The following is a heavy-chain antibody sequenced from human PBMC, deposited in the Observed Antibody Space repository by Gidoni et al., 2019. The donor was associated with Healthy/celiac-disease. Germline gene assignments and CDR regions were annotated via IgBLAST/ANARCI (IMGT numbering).Heavy chain of an antibody. CDR1: GFTFSSYA. Sequence: QVQLVESGGGVVQPGRSLRLSCAASGFTFSSYAMHWVRQAPGKGLEWVAVISYDGSNKYYADSVKGRFTISRDNSKNTLYLQMNSLRAEDTAVYYCARDQSSGWSFDAFDIWGQGTMVTVSS. V-gene: IGHV3-30-3*01. CDR2: ISYDGSNK. D-gene: IGHD6-19*01. CDR3: ARDQSSGWSFDAFDI. J-gene: IGHJ3*02.